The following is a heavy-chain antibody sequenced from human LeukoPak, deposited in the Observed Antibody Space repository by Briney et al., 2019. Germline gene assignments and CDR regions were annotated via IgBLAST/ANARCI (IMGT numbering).Heavy chain of an antibody. Sequence: TGGSLRLSCAASGFTFSSNWISWVRHAPGKGLERVGNIKQGGSETYFVDSVKGRFTISRDNAKNSLYLQMNSLRAEDTAVYYCARDAMSRTADYWGQGTLVTVSS. CDR2: IKQGGSET. CDR1: GFTFSSNW. D-gene: IGHD2-2*01. CDR3: ARDAMSRTADY. V-gene: IGHV3-7*01. J-gene: IGHJ4*02.